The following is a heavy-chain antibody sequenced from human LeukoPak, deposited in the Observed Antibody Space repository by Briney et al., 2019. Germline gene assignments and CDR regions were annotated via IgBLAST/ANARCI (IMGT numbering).Heavy chain of an antibody. CDR2: IKQDGSEK. V-gene: IGHV3-7*01. CDR3: ARASKDIVLMVYAISKPDAFDI. Sequence: GGSLRLSWAASGFTFSSYWMSWVRQAPGKGLEWVANIKQDGSEKYYVDSVKGRFTISRDNAKNSLYLQMNSLRAEDTAVYYCARASKDIVLMVYAISKPDAFDIWGQGTMVTVSS. J-gene: IGHJ3*02. CDR1: GFTFSSYW. D-gene: IGHD2-8*01.